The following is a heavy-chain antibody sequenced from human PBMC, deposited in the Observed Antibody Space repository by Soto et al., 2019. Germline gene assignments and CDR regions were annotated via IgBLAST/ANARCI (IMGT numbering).Heavy chain of an antibody. CDR1: GGSISSYY. J-gene: IGHJ3*02. CDR2: IYYSGST. D-gene: IGHD4-17*01. CDR3: AREANDYGDYVGVKAFDI. Sequence: PSETLSLTCTVSGGSISSYYWSWIRQPPGKGLEWIGYIYYSGSTNYNPSLKSRVTISVDTSKNQFSLKLSSVTAADTAVYYCAREANDYGDYVGVKAFDIWGQGTMVTVSS. V-gene: IGHV4-59*01.